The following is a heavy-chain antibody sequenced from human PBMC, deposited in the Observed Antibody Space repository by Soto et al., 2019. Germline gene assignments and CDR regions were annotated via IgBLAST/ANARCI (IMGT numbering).Heavy chain of an antibody. Sequence: EVQLVESGGGLVQPGGSLRLSCAASGFTFSDHYMDWVRQAPGKGLEWVGRTRNKANSYTTEYAASVKGRFTISRDDSKNSLYLQMNSLKTEDTAVYYCARVRGYGDYWGQGTLVTVS. CDR2: TRNKANSYTT. V-gene: IGHV3-72*01. D-gene: IGHD5-12*01. CDR3: ARVRGYGDY. CDR1: GFTFSDHY. J-gene: IGHJ4*02.